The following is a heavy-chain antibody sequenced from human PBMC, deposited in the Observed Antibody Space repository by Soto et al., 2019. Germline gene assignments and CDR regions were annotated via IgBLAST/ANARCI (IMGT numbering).Heavy chain of an antibody. CDR1: GFTFSDHY. D-gene: IGHD1-1*01. V-gene: IGHV3-72*01. J-gene: IGHJ3*01. Sequence: EVQLVESGGSLVQPGGSLRLSCAASGFTFSDHYMDWVRQAPGKGLEWVARSRNKAKSYTTVYAASVKDRFTISRDGSKNSLYLEMSSLKAEDTAVYFCVRGYHSFDVWGRGTMVTVSS. CDR2: SRNKAKSYTT. CDR3: VRGYHSFDV.